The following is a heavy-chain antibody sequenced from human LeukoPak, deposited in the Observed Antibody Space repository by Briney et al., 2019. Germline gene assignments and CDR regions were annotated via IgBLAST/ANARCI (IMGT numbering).Heavy chain of an antibody. J-gene: IGHJ6*02. V-gene: IGHV1-69*13. Sequence: SVKVSCKASGGTFSSYAISWVRQAPGQGLEWMGGIIPIFDTADYAQKFQGRVTITADESTSTAYMELSSLRSEDTAVFYCARISLGAIWGYYYGMDVWGQGTTVTVSS. CDR2: IIPIFDTA. CDR3: ARISLGAIWGYYYGMDV. D-gene: IGHD1-26*01. CDR1: GGTFSSYA.